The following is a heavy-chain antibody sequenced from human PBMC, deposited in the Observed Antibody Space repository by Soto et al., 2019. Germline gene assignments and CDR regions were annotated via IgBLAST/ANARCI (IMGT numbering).Heavy chain of an antibody. V-gene: IGHV4-34*01. D-gene: IGHD3-3*01. CDR1: GGSVSGYY. CDR3: ARAGGYDFWSGYNPYGMDV. J-gene: IGHJ6*02. CDR2: INHSGST. Sequence: PSGTLSHTCAVDGGSVSGYYWSWIRQPPGKGLEWIGEINHSGSTNYNPSLKSRVTISVDTSKNQFSLKLSSVTAADTAVYYCARAGGYDFWSGYNPYGMDVWGQGTTVTVSS.